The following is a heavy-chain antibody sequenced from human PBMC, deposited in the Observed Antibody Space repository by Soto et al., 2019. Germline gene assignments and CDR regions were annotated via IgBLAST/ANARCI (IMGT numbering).Heavy chain of an antibody. CDR3: AKTRGAMIYAISVYGMDV. CDR1: GFSFSSFA. V-gene: IGHV3-23*01. Sequence: VQLLESGGGFIHPGGCLRLSCAASGFSFSSFAMNWVRQAPGKGLEGVSIISGSADSTFYADSVKGRFTISRDNSKSTLYLQINSLRAEDTAVYYCAKTRGAMIYAISVYGMDVWGQGTTVTVSS. J-gene: IGHJ6*02. D-gene: IGHD2-8*01. CDR2: ISGSADST.